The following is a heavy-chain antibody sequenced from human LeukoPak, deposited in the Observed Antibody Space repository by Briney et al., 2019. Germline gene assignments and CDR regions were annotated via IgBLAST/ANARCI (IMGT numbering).Heavy chain of an antibody. CDR3: ASQFGTTGRGAFDI. Sequence: PSETLSLTCTVSGGSISSSSYYWGWTRQPPGKGLEWIGSIYYSGTTYYNPSLKSRVTISVDTSKNQFSLKLSSVTAADTAVYYCASQFGTTGRGAFDIWGQGTMVTVSS. D-gene: IGHD1-1*01. CDR2: IYYSGTT. CDR1: GGSISSSSYY. J-gene: IGHJ3*02. V-gene: IGHV4-39*01.